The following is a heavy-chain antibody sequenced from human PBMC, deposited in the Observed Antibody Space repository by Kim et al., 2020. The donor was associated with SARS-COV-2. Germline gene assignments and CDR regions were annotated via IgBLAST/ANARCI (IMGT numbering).Heavy chain of an antibody. Sequence: SETLSLTCAVYGGSFSGYYWSWIRQPPGKGLEWIGEINHSGSTNYNPSLKSRVTISVDTSKNQFSLKLSSATAADTAVYYCARDHQGIAAERGSGMDVWGQGTTVTVSS. D-gene: IGHD6-13*01. CDR1: GGSFSGYY. CDR3: ARDHQGIAAERGSGMDV. CDR2: INHSGST. J-gene: IGHJ6*02. V-gene: IGHV4-34*01.